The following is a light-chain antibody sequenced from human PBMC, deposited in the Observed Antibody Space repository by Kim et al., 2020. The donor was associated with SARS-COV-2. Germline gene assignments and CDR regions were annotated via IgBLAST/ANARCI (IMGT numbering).Light chain of an antibody. CDR1: QSVFYTSNSKNY. CDR2: WAS. Sequence: DIVMTQSPDSLAVSLGERATIDCKSSQSVFYTSNSKNYLAWYQHKPGQPPKLLIYWASTRESGVPDRFSGSGSGTDFTLTIYSVQAEDVAVYYCQQYDSPQYTFGQGTKLEI. V-gene: IGKV4-1*01. CDR3: QQYDSPQYT. J-gene: IGKJ2*01.